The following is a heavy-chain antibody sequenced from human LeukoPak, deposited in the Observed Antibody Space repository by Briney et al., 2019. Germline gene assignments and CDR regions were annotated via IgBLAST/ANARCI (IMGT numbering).Heavy chain of an antibody. V-gene: IGHV3-74*01. CDR1: GFTFSSNW. CDR3: VRDLGGRSGH. J-gene: IGHJ4*02. CDR2: INEDGSTT. Sequence: GGSLRLSCAASGFTFSSNWMHWVRQAPGKGLVWVSRINEDGSTTNYAGSVKGRSTIFRDNAKNTLYLQMNSLRTEDTAVYYCVRDLGGRSGHWGQGTLVTVSS. D-gene: IGHD1-26*01.